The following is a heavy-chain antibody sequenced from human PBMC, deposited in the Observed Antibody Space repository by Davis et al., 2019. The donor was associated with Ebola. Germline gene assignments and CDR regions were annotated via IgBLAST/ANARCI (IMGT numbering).Heavy chain of an antibody. CDR2: IGVYNGKT. CDR1: GYSFTTYG. CDR3: ARVGDPRFHAMDV. Sequence: ASVKVSCKATGYSFTTYGLSWVRQARGQGLEWVGWIGVYNGKTDYAPKFKGRVDMTADFSTNTVHMELRSLRSDDTAVYYCARVGDPRFHAMDVWGKGTTVTVAP. V-gene: IGHV1-18*01. J-gene: IGHJ6*04. D-gene: IGHD3-3*01.